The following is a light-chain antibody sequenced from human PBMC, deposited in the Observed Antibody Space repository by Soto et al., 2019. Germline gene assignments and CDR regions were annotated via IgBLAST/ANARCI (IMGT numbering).Light chain of an antibody. V-gene: IGKV4-1*01. CDR1: QSVLYSSTNKNY. J-gene: IGKJ2*01. Sequence: DIVMTQSPDSLAVSLGERATINCKSSQSVLYSSTNKNYLAWYQQKAGQPPKLLIYWASTRESGVPDRISGSGSGTXFTLTISSLQAEDVAVYYCQQYYSSPRTFGQGTKLEIK. CDR3: QQYYSSPRT. CDR2: WAS.